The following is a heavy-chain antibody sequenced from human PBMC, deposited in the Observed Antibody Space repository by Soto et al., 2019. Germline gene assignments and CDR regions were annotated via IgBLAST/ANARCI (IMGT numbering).Heavy chain of an antibody. Sequence: ASVKVSCKASGYTFTNYAVHWVRQAPGQRLEWMGWINAGNGNTRYSQKFQGRVTTTRDTSARTAYMELSSLRPEDTAVYYCARGHLAVVPVASWYYYMDVWGKGTTVTVSS. D-gene: IGHD2-2*01. J-gene: IGHJ6*03. CDR2: INAGNGNT. CDR1: GYTFTNYA. CDR3: ARGHLAVVPVASWYYYMDV. V-gene: IGHV1-3*01.